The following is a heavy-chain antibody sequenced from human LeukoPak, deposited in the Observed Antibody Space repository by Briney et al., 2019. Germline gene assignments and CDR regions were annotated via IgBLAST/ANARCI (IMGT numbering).Heavy chain of an antibody. CDR1: GGSISSGDYY. CDR3: ARCPYYDFWSGYLDY. D-gene: IGHD3-3*01. CDR2: IYYSGST. Sequence: SETLSPTCTVSGGSISSGDYYWSWIRQPPGKGLEWIGYIYYSGSTNYNPSLKSRVTISVDTSKNQFSLKLSSVTAEDTAVYYCARCPYYDFWSGYLDYWGQGTLVTVSS. J-gene: IGHJ4*02. V-gene: IGHV4-61*08.